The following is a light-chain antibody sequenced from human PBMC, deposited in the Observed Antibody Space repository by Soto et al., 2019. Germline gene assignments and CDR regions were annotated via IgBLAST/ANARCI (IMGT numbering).Light chain of an antibody. CDR1: QSVSSNY. J-gene: IGKJ2*01. CDR3: QQYGNSPYT. Sequence: EIVLTQSPGTLSLSPGERVTLSCRASQSVSSNYLAWYQHKPGQAPRLLIYDASSRATGIPDRFSGRTSGTDFTLTISRLEPEDFAVYYCQQYGNSPYTFGQGTKLEIK. V-gene: IGKV3-20*01. CDR2: DAS.